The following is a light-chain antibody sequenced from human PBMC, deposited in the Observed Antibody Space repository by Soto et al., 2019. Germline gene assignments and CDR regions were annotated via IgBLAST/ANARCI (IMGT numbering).Light chain of an antibody. Sequence: AIRMTQSPSSLSASTGDRVTITCRASQGISSYLAWYQQKPGKAPKLLIYAASTLQSGVPSRFSGSGSGTDFTLTISCLQSEDFATYYCQQYHDWPPLTFGGGTKVEIK. CDR3: QQYHDWPPLT. V-gene: IGKV1-8*01. CDR1: QGISSY. J-gene: IGKJ4*01. CDR2: AAS.